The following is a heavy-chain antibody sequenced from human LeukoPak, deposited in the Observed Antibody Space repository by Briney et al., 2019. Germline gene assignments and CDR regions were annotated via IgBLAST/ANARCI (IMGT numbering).Heavy chain of an antibody. CDR1: GFTFSTYG. Sequence: GGSLRLSCAAPGFTFSTYGMTWVRQAPGRGLEWVSAISGSAARTFYADAVKGRFTISRDNSKNKLSLQMNSLRAEDTAVYYCAKRGPGSPESGKYYFDYWGQGTLVTVSS. V-gene: IGHV3-23*01. CDR2: ISGSAART. J-gene: IGHJ4*02. CDR3: AKRGPGSPESGKYYFDY. D-gene: IGHD3-10*01.